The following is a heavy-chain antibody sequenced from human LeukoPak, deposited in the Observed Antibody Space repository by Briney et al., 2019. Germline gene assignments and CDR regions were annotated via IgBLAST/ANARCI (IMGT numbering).Heavy chain of an antibody. J-gene: IGHJ6*03. CDR1: GGTFIDYA. CDR3: AITTMVSFRGLNYYYMDV. D-gene: IGHD5-18*01. Sequence: ASVKVSCKASGGTFIDYALNWVRQAPGQGLEWMGVFIPILGTANSTQKFQDRVTITADISTNTVYMELSSLRSDDTAVYYCAITTMVSFRGLNYYYMDVWGKGTTVTISS. V-gene: IGHV1-69*10. CDR2: FIPILGTA.